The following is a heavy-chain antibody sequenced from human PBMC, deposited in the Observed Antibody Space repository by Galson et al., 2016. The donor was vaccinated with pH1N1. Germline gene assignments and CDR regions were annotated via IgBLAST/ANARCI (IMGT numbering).Heavy chain of an antibody. V-gene: IGHV6-1*01. J-gene: IGHJ3*02. CDR1: GDSVSSNSAT. CDR2: TYYRSKWYN. D-gene: IGHD3-3*01. CDR3: ARGVIDYDFWSGYRDHAAFDT. Sequence: CAISGDSVSSNSATWNWIRQSPSRGLEWLGRTYYRSKWYNDYAESVKSRIIISPDTSKNQLSLQLNSVTPADTAVYYCARGVIDYDFWSGYRDHAAFDTWGQGTMVIVSS.